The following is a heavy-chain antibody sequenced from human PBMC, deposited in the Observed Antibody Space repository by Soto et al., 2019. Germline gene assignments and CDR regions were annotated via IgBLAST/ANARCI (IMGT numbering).Heavy chain of an antibody. CDR2: VSHDGSNK. V-gene: IGHV3-30*18. Sequence: GGSLRLSCAASGFTFSRFCMYWVRQAPGKGLEWVAVVSHDGSNKYYADSVRGRFTISRDNSKNTLYLQMNSLRAEDTALYHCAKDTHCSGDSCYSALGYWGQGTLVTVSS. CDR3: AKDTHCSGDSCYSALGY. D-gene: IGHD2-15*01. J-gene: IGHJ4*01. CDR1: GFTFSRFC.